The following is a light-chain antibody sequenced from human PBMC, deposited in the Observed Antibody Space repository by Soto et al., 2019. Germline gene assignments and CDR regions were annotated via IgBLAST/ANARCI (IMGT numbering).Light chain of an antibody. CDR1: SSDVGGYNY. V-gene: IGLV2-14*01. CDR3: SSYTSSSTRV. CDR2: DDS. Sequence: QSALTQPASVSGSPGQSITISCTGTSSDVGGYNYVSWYQQHPGKAPKLMIYDDSNRPSGVSNRFSGSKSANTASLTISGLQAEDEADYYCSSYTSSSTRVFGTGTKLTVL. J-gene: IGLJ1*01.